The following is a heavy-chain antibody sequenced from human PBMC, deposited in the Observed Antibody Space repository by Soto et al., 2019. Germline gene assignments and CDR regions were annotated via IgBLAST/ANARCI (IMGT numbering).Heavy chain of an antibody. CDR2: IRSSDNTR. J-gene: IGHJ4*02. D-gene: IGHD2-2*01. Sequence: GGSLRLSCAASGFSFSDYYMSWIRQAPGKGLEWVSYIRSSDNTRYYADSVKGRFTISRDNAKNSLYLQMNSLRAEDTAVYYCARGNALYDYWGQGTLVTVSS. CDR1: GFSFSDYY. V-gene: IGHV3-11*01. CDR3: ARGNALYDY.